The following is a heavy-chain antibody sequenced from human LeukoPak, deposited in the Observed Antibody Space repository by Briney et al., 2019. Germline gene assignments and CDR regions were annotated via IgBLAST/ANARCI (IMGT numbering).Heavy chain of an antibody. J-gene: IGHJ4*02. CDR1: GFPFSSYG. V-gene: IGHV3-33*07. CDR2: IWYDGSKK. D-gene: IGHD4-17*01. Sequence: GGSLRLSCAASGFPFSSYGMYWVRQAPGKGPEGVAVIWYDGSKKYYADSVKGRFTISRDDSKNTLYLQMDSLRAEDTAVYYCARDPGTVTTYFDYWGQGTLVTVSS. CDR3: ARDPGTVTTYFDY.